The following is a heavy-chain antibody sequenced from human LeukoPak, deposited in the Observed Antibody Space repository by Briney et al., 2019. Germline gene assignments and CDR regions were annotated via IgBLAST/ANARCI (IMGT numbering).Heavy chain of an antibody. V-gene: IGHV1-8*01. D-gene: IGHD6-13*01. CDR3: AHTVRSSWYGVDYYYGMDV. CDR1: GYTFTSYD. J-gene: IGHJ6*02. Sequence: ASVKVSCKASGYTFTSYDINWVRQATGQGLEWMGWMNPNSGNTGYAQKFQGRVTMTRNTSISTAYMELSSLRSEDTAVYYCAHTVRSSWYGVDYYYGMDVWGQGTTVTVSS. CDR2: MNPNSGNT.